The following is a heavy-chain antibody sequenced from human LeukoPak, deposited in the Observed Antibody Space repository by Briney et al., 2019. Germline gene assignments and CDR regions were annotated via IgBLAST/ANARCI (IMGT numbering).Heavy chain of an antibody. V-gene: IGHV3-30*03. Sequence: GRSLRLSCGASGFTFSSYGMHWVRQAPGKGLEWVAAISYDGSNKHYADSVKGRFTISRDNSKNTLYLQMNSLRVEETAVYYCARGITIFGVVSLDNWGQGTLVTVSS. CDR1: GFTFSSYG. CDR2: ISYDGSNK. D-gene: IGHD3-3*01. J-gene: IGHJ4*02. CDR3: ARGITIFGVVSLDN.